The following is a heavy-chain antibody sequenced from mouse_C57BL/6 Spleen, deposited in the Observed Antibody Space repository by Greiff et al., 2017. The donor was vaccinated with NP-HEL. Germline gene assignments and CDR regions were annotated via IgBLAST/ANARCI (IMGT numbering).Heavy chain of an antibody. J-gene: IGHJ3*01. CDR2: INPSSGYT. D-gene: IGHD1-1*01. V-gene: IGHV1-4*01. CDR1: GYTFTSYT. Sequence: QVQLQQSGAELARPGASVKMSCKASGYTFTSYTMYWVKQRPGQGLERIGYINPSSGYTKYNQKFKDKATLTAYKSSSTAYRHLSSLTSEDSAVYYCARDYYGSSVAWFAYWGQGTLVTVSA. CDR3: ARDYYGSSVAWFAY.